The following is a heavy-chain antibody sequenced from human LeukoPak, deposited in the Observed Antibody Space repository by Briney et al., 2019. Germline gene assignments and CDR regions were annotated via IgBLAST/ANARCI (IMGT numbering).Heavy chain of an antibody. V-gene: IGHV3-7*01. D-gene: IGHD3-16*01. CDR3: VRLGEFSPYDY. CDR1: GFSFTNFW. J-gene: IGHJ4*02. CDR2: IHPEGNEK. Sequence: GGSLRLSCAVSGFSFTNFWMSWVRQAPGRGLEWVANIHPEGNEKYHVESVKGRFTISRDNTKNLLFLQMNGLRVEDTAVYYCVRLGEFSPYDYWGQGTLVTVSS.